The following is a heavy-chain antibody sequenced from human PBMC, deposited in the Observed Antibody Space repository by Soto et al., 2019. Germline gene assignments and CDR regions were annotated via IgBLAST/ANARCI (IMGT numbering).Heavy chain of an antibody. D-gene: IGHD2-21*02. CDR1: GFTFSSYA. CDR2: ISGSGGST. Sequence: EVQLLESGGGLVQPGGSLRLSCAASGFTFSSYAMSWVRQAPGKGLEWVSAISGSGGSTYYADSVKGRFTISRDNSKNTLYLRMNRLRAEDTAVYYGAKDRVVVVTDRYWYFALWVRDTLVTVSS. J-gene: IGHJ2*01. V-gene: IGHV3-23*01. CDR3: AKDRVVVVTDRYWYFAL.